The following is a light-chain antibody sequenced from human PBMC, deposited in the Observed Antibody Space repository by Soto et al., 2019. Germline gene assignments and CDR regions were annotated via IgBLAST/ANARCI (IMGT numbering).Light chain of an antibody. CDR3: QQYGSSPLT. CDR1: ESVTSN. CDR2: GAS. J-gene: IGKJ4*01. V-gene: IGKV3-15*01. Sequence: EIVMTQSPATLSVSPGEGATLSCRATESVTSNLAWYQQKPGQAPRLLIYGASTRATGIPARFSGSGSGTEFTLTISSLQSEDFAVYYCQQYGSSPLTFGGGTKVEIK.